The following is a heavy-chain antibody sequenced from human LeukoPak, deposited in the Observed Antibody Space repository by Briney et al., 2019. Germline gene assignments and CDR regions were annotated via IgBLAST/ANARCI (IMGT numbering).Heavy chain of an antibody. Sequence: ASVKVSCKASGYTFTSYDINWVRQATGQGLEWMGWMNPNSGNTGYAQKFQGRVTITADESTSTAYMELSSLRSEDTAVYYCASSPGLHDYGDKLDGRFEYFRHWGQGTLVTVSS. V-gene: IGHV1-8*03. CDR2: MNPNSGNT. D-gene: IGHD4-17*01. J-gene: IGHJ1*01. CDR1: GYTFTSYD. CDR3: ASSPGLHDYGDKLDGRFEYFRH.